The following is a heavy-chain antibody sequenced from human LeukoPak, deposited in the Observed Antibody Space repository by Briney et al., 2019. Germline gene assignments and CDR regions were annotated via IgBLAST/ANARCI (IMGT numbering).Heavy chain of an antibody. V-gene: IGHV4-34*01. CDR1: GGSFSGYY. Sequence: ASETLSLTCAVYGGSFSGYYWSWIRQPPGKGLEWIGEINHSGSTNYNPSLKSRVTISVDTSKNQFSLKLSSVTAADTAVYYCATRTLYGDYPDYWGQGTLVTVSS. CDR2: INHSGST. CDR3: ATRTLYGDYPDY. D-gene: IGHD4-17*01. J-gene: IGHJ4*02.